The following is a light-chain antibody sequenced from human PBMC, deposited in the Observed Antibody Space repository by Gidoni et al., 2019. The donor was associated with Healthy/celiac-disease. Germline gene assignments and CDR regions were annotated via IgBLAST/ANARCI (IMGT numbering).Light chain of an antibody. CDR2: DVS. Sequence: SYVLTQPPSVSVAPGPTASITCGGNNIGSKSVHWYQQKPGQAPVLVVYDVSARPSGTPDRFSGSNPWNTATLTISRGEAGDEADYDCQVWDSSSDHVVFGGGTKLTVL. V-gene: IGLV3-21*02. J-gene: IGLJ2*01. CDR1: NIGSKS. CDR3: QVWDSSSDHVV.